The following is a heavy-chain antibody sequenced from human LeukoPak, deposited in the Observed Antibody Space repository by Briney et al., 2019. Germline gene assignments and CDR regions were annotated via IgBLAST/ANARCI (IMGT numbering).Heavy chain of an antibody. V-gene: IGHV3-74*01. J-gene: IGHJ4*02. D-gene: IGHD2-21*02. CDR1: RFTFSLYW. Sequence: GGSLRLSCAASRFTFSLYWMHWVRQTPGKGLVWVSRLNSDGSVTTYADSVKGRFTISRDNAKNTLYLQMNNLKAEDTALYYCVREYCGGDCYTDFWGQGTLVTVSS. CDR2: LNSDGSVT. CDR3: VREYCGGDCYTDF.